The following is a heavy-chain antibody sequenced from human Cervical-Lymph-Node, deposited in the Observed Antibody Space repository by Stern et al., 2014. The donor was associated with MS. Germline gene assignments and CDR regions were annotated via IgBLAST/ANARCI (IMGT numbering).Heavy chain of an antibody. CDR2: IYSDRSN. CDR3: ARVTGRGTRQNWFDA. CDR1: GGSVSSKY. D-gene: IGHD1-26*01. Sequence: VQLVESGPGLVKPSETVCLTCAVSGGSVSSKYWNWIRQPPGKGLEWIGYIYSDRSNKYNASLKSRGVISPDNTTHQFALSVTSVTAADTAVYYCARVTGRGTRQNWFDAWGQGTLVTVSS. J-gene: IGHJ5*02. V-gene: IGHV4-59*02.